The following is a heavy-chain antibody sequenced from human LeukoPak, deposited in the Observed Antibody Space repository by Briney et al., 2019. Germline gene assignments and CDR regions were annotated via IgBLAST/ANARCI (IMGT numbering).Heavy chain of an antibody. J-gene: IGHJ4*02. D-gene: IGHD3-9*01. V-gene: IGHV3-48*03. CDR2: ISDSSSTI. Sequence: QPGGSLRLSCAASGFTFSSYRMNWVRQAPGKGLEWVSYISDSSSTIYYADSVKGRLTISRDNAKNSLYLQMNSLRAEDTAVYYCARWAATGYGDYWGQGTLVTVSS. CDR1: GFTFSSYR. CDR3: ARWAATGYGDY.